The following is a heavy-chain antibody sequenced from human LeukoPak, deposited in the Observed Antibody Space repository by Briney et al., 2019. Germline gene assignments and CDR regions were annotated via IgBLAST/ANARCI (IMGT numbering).Heavy chain of an antibody. CDR1: GGTLSSYA. J-gene: IGHJ4*02. CDR3: ARAPDSVAGILFDY. Sequence: ASVKVSCKASGGTLSSYAISWVRQAPGQGLEWMGWISAYNGNTNYAQKLQGRVTMTTDTSTSTAYMELRSLRSDDTAVYYCARAPDSVAGILFDYWGQGTLVTVSS. CDR2: ISAYNGNT. V-gene: IGHV1-18*01. D-gene: IGHD6-19*01.